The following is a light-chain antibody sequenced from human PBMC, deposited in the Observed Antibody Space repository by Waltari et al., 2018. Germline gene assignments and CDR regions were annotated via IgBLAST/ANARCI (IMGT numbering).Light chain of an antibody. J-gene: IGLJ1*01. CDR1: KLGDKY. Sequence: SYELTQPPSVSVSPGQTASIPCSGDKLGDKYACWYQQKPCQSPVLVIYQDSKRPSGIPERFSGSNSGNTATLTISGTQAMDEADYYCQAWDSSTGVFGTGTKVTVL. CDR2: QDS. V-gene: IGLV3-1*01. CDR3: QAWDSSTGV.